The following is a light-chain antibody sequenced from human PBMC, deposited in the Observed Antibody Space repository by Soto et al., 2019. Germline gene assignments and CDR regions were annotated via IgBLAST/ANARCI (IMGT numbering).Light chain of an antibody. V-gene: IGKV3-20*01. CDR2: SAS. Sequence: EIVMTQSPGTLSLTSGERATLSCRASQSISGTYLAWYQQKPGQSPRLLIYSASTRAPGIPDRFSGSGSGTDFTLTISRLEPEDFAVYYCQHYGSSPSTFGRGTKVEIK. CDR1: QSISGTY. J-gene: IGKJ1*01. CDR3: QHYGSSPST.